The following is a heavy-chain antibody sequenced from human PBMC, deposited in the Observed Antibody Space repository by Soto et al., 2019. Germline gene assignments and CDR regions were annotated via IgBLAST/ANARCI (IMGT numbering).Heavy chain of an antibody. V-gene: IGHV1-2*02. J-gene: IGHJ3*02. CDR1: GYPVTAYY. CDR3: ARGGGVGVAGSAAFDM. Sequence: QLHLVQSGAVVKKPGASVTVSCSASGYPVTAYYMHWVRQAPGRGLEWMGGINPATGAAKYTQTFQGRVIMNRETSTSSVFMEPSGLTFEDPAVFYCARGGGVGVAGSAAFDMWGQGTLVTVSS. CDR2: INPATGAA. D-gene: IGHD3-3*01.